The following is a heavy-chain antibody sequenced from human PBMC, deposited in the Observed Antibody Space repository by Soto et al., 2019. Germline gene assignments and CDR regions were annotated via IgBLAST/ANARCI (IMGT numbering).Heavy chain of an antibody. CDR1: GGSITSSNYH. CDR3: SQLTSGRAGDD. J-gene: IGHJ4*02. V-gene: IGHV4-39*01. CDR2: IYYSGNT. D-gene: IGHD6-19*01. Sequence: QVQLQESGPGLVKPSEALSLTCTVSGGSITSSNYHWGWSRQPPGKGLEWIGTIYYSGNTYQNPSLKSRVTMSVDASKNQFSRTLSSVAVADTAVYDCSQLTSGRAGDDWGQGTLVTVSS.